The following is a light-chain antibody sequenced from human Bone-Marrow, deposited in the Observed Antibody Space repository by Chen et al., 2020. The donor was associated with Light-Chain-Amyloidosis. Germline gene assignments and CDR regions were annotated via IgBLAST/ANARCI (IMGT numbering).Light chain of an antibody. CDR2: EVT. V-gene: IGLV2-14*01. CDR1: SSDVGGDNH. J-gene: IGLJ1*01. Sequence: QSARTQPPSLSGSPGQSITIPGTGTSSDVGGDNHVSWYQQHPDKAPKLMIYEVTNRPSWVPDRFSGSKSDNTASLTISGLQTEDEADYFCSSYTITNTLVFGSGTRVTVL. CDR3: SSYTITNTLV.